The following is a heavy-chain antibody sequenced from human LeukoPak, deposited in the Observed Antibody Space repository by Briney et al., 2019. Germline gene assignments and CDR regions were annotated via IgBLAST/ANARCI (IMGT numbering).Heavy chain of an antibody. J-gene: IGHJ4*02. CDR3: AREGERD. CDR2: IYSGGST. V-gene: IGHV3-53*01. D-gene: IGHD1-26*01. CDR1: GFSGRSNY. Sequence: PGGSLRLWCGASGFSGRSNYMSWDRQGPEKGLEWVSVIYSGGSTYYADSVKGRFTISRDNSKNTLYLQMNSLRAEDTAVYYCAREGERDWGRGTLVTVSS.